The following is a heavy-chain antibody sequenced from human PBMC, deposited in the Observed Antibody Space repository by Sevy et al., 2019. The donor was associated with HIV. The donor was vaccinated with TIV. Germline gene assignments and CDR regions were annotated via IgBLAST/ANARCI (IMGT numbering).Heavy chain of an antibody. CDR1: GYTFTGDY. Sequence: ASVKVSCKASGYTFTGDYLHWVRQAPGHGLEWMGRVFPNSGDTNYAQKFQGRVTMTRDTSISTAYMELSRLRSDDTAAYYCARDGGGGTTNSGMDVWGQGTTVTVSS. D-gene: IGHD1-7*01. CDR2: VFPNSGDT. J-gene: IGHJ6*02. CDR3: ARDGGGGTTNSGMDV. V-gene: IGHV1-2*06.